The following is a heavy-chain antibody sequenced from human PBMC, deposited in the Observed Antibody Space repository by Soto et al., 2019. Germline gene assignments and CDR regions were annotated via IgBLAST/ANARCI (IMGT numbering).Heavy chain of an antibody. Sequence: EVQLVESGGGLVQPGGSLRLSCAVSGFTFSSYWMSWVRQAPGKGLEWVANIKQDGSEKHYVDSVKGRFTISRDNAKNSLYLQMNSLRAEDTAVYYCARELYDILTGHGMDVW. D-gene: IGHD3-9*01. CDR2: IKQDGSEK. CDR3: ARELYDILTGHGMDV. V-gene: IGHV3-7*03. CDR1: GFTFSSYW. J-gene: IGHJ6*01.